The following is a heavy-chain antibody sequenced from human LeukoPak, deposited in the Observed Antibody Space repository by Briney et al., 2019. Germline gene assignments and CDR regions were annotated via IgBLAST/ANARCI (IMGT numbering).Heavy chain of an antibody. CDR2: INHSGST. CDR3: VRGQAMGYYFDY. J-gene: IGHJ4*02. V-gene: IGHV4-34*01. Sequence: SETLSLTCAVYGGSFSGYYWSWIRQPPGKGLEWIGEINHSGSTNYNPSLKSRVTISVDTSKNQFSLKLSSVTAADTAVYYCVRGQAMGYYFDYWGQGTLVTVSS. CDR1: GGSFSGYY. D-gene: IGHD5-18*01.